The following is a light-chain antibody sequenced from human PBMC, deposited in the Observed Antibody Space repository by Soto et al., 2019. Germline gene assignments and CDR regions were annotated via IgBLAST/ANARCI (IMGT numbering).Light chain of an antibody. CDR2: DVN. CDR3: SSYTSSAPFYV. Sequence: QSVLTQPASVSGSPGQSITISCTGASTDVDGYDYVSWYQQHPGQAPKLMIYDVNNRPSGVSYRFSGSKSGDTASLTISGLQAEDDSEYYCSSYTSSAPFYVFGTGTKVTVL. CDR1: STDVDGYDY. V-gene: IGLV2-14*03. J-gene: IGLJ1*01.